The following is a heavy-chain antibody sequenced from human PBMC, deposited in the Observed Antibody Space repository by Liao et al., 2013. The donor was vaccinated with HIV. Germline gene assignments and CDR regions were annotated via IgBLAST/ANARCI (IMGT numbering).Heavy chain of an antibody. D-gene: IGHD5-24*01. J-gene: IGHJ4*02. V-gene: IGHV4-59*01. CDR1: GGSISSNY. Sequence: QVQLQESGPGLVRPSETLSLTCTVSGGSISSNYWSWIRQPPEKGLEWIGYIYYSGSTNYNPSFKSRVTISVDMSKNQVSLKLSSVTAADTAVYFCARWLGNNHGLDYWGQGTLVPVSS. CDR2: IYYSGST. CDR3: ARWLGNNHGLDY.